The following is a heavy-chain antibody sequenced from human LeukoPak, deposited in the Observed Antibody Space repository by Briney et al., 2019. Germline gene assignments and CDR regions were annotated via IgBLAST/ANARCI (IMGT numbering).Heavy chain of an antibody. CDR2: ISGSGGST. D-gene: IGHD2-21*02. Sequence: GGSLRLSCAASGFTFSSYGMSWVRQAPGNGLEWVSAISGSGGSTYYADSVKGRFTISRDNSKNTLYLQMNSLRAEDTAVYYCAKHVVTAISQRENWFDPWGQGTLATVSS. CDR3: AKHVVTAISQRENWFDP. CDR1: GFTFSSYG. V-gene: IGHV3-23*01. J-gene: IGHJ5*02.